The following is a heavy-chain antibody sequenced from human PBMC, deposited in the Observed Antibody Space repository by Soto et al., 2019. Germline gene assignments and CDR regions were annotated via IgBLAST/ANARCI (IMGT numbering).Heavy chain of an antibody. Sequence: VQLVESGGGLVKPGGSLRLSCAASGFTFSNACLSWVRQAPGKGLEWVGHIRSKTDGGATDYAAPVKGRFTISKDNSKNTLYRQMDSLKTEDTAVYYCTTGTWIQLGLSDNWGQGTLVTVSS. D-gene: IGHD5-18*01. V-gene: IGHV3-15*01. CDR1: GFTFSNAC. CDR3: TTGTWIQLGLSDN. CDR2: IRSKTDGGAT. J-gene: IGHJ4*02.